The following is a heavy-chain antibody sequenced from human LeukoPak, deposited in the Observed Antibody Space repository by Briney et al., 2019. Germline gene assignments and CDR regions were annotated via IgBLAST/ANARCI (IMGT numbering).Heavy chain of an antibody. D-gene: IGHD3-22*01. CDR1: GYTFTSYG. V-gene: IGHV1-18*01. Sequence: GASVKVSCKASGYTFTSYGISLVRQAPGQGLEWMGWISAYNGNTNYAQKLQGRVTMTTDTSTSTDYMELRSLRSDDTAVYYCARYDRSRGDYYDSSGYCPFDYWGQGTLVTVSS. CDR2: ISAYNGNT. J-gene: IGHJ4*02. CDR3: ARYDRSRGDYYDSSGYCPFDY.